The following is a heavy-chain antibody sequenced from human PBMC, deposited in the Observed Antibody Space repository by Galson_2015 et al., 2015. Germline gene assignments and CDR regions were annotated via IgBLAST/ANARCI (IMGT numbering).Heavy chain of an antibody. Sequence: SLRLSCAASGFTFSNYAMSWVRQAPGQGLEWVSAISGSGGSAYFADSVKGRFTISRDNSKNTLYLQMNSLRAEDTALYYCTKGGAGYSYWFDYWGQGTLVTVSS. CDR2: ISGSGGSA. J-gene: IGHJ4*02. CDR3: TKGGAGYSYWFDY. V-gene: IGHV3-23*01. D-gene: IGHD5-18*01. CDR1: GFTFSNYA.